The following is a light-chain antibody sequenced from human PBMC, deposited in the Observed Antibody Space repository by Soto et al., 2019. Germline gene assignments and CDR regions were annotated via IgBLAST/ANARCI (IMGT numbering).Light chain of an antibody. CDR1: QSLAYSDGNTN. CDR2: KVS. Sequence: DVVMTQSPLSLPVALGQPASISCRSSQSLAYSDGNTNLNWFLQRPGQSPRRLISKVSNRDSGVTDRFSGSGSGTDFTLKISRVEAEDVGVYYCVQGTHWPPTFGQGTKVEIK. J-gene: IGKJ1*01. CDR3: VQGTHWPPT. V-gene: IGKV2-30*01.